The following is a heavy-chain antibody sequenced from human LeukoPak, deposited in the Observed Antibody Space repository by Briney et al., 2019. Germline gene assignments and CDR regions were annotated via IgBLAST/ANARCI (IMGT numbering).Heavy chain of an antibody. CDR3: ARDREVVAATPVDY. V-gene: IGHV3-21*01. D-gene: IGHD2-15*01. CDR1: GFTFSSYS. Sequence: GGSLRLSCAASGFTFSSYSMNWLRQAPGKGLEWVSSISSSSSYIYYADSVKGRFTISRDNAKNSLYLQMNSLRAEDTAVHYCARDREVVAATPVDYWGQGTLVTVSS. J-gene: IGHJ4*02. CDR2: ISSSSSYI.